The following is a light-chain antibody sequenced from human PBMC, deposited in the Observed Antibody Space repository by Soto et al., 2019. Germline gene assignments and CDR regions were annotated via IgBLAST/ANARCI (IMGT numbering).Light chain of an antibody. Sequence: VLAQRASVSRSPGKTITISCTGTSSDVGGYNYVSWYQQHPGKAPKLMIYDVSNRPSGVSNRFSGSKSGNTASLTISGLQAEDEADYYCSSYTSSSTLVFGTGTKVTVL. V-gene: IGLV2-14*01. CDR1: SSDVGGYNY. CDR2: DVS. J-gene: IGLJ1*01. CDR3: SSYTSSSTLV.